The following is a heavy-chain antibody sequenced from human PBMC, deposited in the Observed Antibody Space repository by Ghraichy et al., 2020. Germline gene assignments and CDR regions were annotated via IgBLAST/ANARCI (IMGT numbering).Heavy chain of an antibody. CDR3: ARLKTGTTYYYYYMDV. D-gene: IGHD1-1*01. Sequence: GESLNISCAASGFTVSSNYMSWVRQAPGKGLEWVSVIYSGGSTYYADSVKGRFTISRDNSKNTLYLQMNSLRAEDTAVYYCARLKTGTTYYYYYMDVWGKGTTVTVSS. CDR1: GFTVSSNY. V-gene: IGHV3-53*01. CDR2: IYSGGST. J-gene: IGHJ6*03.